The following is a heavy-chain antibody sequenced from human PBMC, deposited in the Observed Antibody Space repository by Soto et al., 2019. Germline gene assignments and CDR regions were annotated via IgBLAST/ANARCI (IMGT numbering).Heavy chain of an antibody. V-gene: IGHV1-69*12. CDR2: IIPIFGTA. D-gene: IGHD5-18*01. CDR1: GGTFSSYA. Sequence: QVQLVQSGAEVKKPGSSVKVSCKASGGTFSSYAISWVRQAPGQGLEWMGGIIPIFGTANYAQKFQGRVTITADASTSTAYMELSSLRSADTAVYYFAKSRRGYSYAPQYWGQGTLVTVSS. CDR3: AKSRRGYSYAPQY. J-gene: IGHJ4*02.